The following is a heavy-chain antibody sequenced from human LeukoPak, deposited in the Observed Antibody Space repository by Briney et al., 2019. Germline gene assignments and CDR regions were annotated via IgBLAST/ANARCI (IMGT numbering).Heavy chain of an antibody. CDR2: IYYSGST. D-gene: IGHD3-16*01. Sequence: PSETLSLTCTVSGGSISSSSYYWGWIRQPPGKGLEWIGSIYYSGSTYYNPSLKSRVTISVDTSKNQFSLKLSSVTAADTAVYYCARIDYGGGYYYYYYYYMDVWGKGTTVTVSS. V-gene: IGHV4-39*01. CDR3: ARIDYGGGYYYYYYYYMDV. J-gene: IGHJ6*03. CDR1: GGSISSSSYY.